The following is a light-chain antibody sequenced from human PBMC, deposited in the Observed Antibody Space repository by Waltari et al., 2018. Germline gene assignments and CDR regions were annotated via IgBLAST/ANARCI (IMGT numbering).Light chain of an antibody. Sequence: QSALTQPASVSGSPGPSITISCSGNDSDVGAYDFVSWYHQHPGKAPHLIIYEVSNRPSGISNRFSASKSGSTASLTISGLQAEDEADYYCSSYTTSSAPGVFGTGTRVTVL. CDR1: DSDVGAYDF. CDR2: EVS. CDR3: SSYTTSSAPGV. J-gene: IGLJ1*01. V-gene: IGLV2-14*01.